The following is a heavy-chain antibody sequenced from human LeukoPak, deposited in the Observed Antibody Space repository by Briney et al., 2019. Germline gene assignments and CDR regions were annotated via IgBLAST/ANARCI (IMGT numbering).Heavy chain of an antibody. J-gene: IGHJ3*02. Sequence: GGSLRLSCAASGFTFSSYAMHWVRRAPGKGLEWVAVISYDGSNKYYADSVKGRFTISRDNSKNTLYLQMNSLRAEDTAVHYCAKEFTGWAFDIWGQGTMVTVSS. V-gene: IGHV3-30-3*01. CDR3: AKEFTGWAFDI. CDR1: GFTFSSYA. CDR2: ISYDGSNK.